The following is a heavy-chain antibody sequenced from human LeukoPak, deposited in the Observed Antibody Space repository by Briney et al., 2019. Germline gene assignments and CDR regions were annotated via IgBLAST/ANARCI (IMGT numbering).Heavy chain of an antibody. J-gene: IGHJ4*02. D-gene: IGHD3-22*01. CDR2: MNPNSGNT. CDR1: GYIFTSYD. Sequence: ASVKVSCKASGYIFTSYDINWVRQATGQGLEWMGWMNPNSGNTVYAQKFQGRVTMTRNTSISTAYMELSSLRSEDTTVYYCARGKGPERSSGQLLHWDQGTLVTVSS. V-gene: IGHV1-8*01. CDR3: ARGKGPERSSGQLLH.